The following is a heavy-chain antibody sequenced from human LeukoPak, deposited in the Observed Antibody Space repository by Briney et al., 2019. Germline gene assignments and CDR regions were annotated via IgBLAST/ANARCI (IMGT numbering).Heavy chain of an antibody. V-gene: IGHV4-4*02. Sequence: SETPSLTCAVSGGSISSSNWWSWVRQPPGKGLEWIREIYHSGSTNYNPSLKSRVTISVDTSKNQFSLKLSSVTAADTAVYYCARVPKLYEHTPYYFDYWGQGTLVTVSS. CDR1: GGSISSSNW. J-gene: IGHJ4*02. CDR2: IYHSGST. D-gene: IGHD5/OR15-5a*01. CDR3: ARVPKLYEHTPYYFDY.